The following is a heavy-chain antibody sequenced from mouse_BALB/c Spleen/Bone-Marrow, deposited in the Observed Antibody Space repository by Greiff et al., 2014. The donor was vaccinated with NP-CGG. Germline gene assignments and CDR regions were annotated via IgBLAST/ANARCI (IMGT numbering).Heavy chain of an antibody. Sequence: VQLKESGAELVKPGASVKLSCTASGFNIKDTYMHWVKQRPEQGLEWIGRIDPANGNTKYDPKFQGKATITADTPSNTAYLQLSSLTSEDTAVYYCASYYYGSSSLAYWGQGTLVTVSA. V-gene: IGHV14-3*02. CDR3: ASYYYGSSSLAY. CDR1: GFNIKDTY. CDR2: IDPANGNT. D-gene: IGHD1-1*01. J-gene: IGHJ3*01.